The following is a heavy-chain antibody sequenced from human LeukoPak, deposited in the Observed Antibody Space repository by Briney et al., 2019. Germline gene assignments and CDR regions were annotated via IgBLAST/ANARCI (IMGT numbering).Heavy chain of an antibody. CDR2: INHSGST. D-gene: IGHD3-9*01. CDR3: ANLNYDILTGYADY. CDR1: GGSFSGYY. J-gene: IGHJ4*02. Sequence: TSETLSLTCAVYGGSFSGYYWSWIRQPPGKGLEWIGEINHSGSTNYNPSLKSRVTISVDTSKNQFSLKLSSVTAADTAVYYCANLNYDILTGYADYWGQGTLVTVSS. V-gene: IGHV4-34*01.